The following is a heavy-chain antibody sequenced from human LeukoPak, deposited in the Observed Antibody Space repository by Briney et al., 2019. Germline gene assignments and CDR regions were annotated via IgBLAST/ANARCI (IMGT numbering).Heavy chain of an antibody. V-gene: IGHV5-51*01. CDR2: IYPDDSDT. D-gene: IGHD3-9*01. CDR3: ARHGAELRFFDRLPQTRHSYFYDMDV. J-gene: IGHJ6*02. Sequence: KRGESLKISCKGSGYKFNAYWIAWVRQMPGKGLEWMGIIYPDDSDTRYSPSFQGQVTISADKSVSIAYLQWSSLKASDTAMYYCARHGAELRFFDRLPQTRHSYFYDMDVWGQGTTVTVSS. CDR1: GYKFNAYW.